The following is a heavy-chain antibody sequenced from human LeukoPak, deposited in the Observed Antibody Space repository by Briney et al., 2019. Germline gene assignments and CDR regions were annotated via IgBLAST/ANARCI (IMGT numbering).Heavy chain of an antibody. V-gene: IGHV4-59*08. CDR1: GGSISSYY. D-gene: IGHD2-2*01. CDR2: IYYSGST. J-gene: IGHJ3*02. CDR3: ARISSATDAFDI. Sequence: SETLSLTCTVSGGSISSYYWSWIRQPPGKGLEWIGYIYYSGSTNYNPSLKSRVTISVDTSKNQFSLKLSSVTAADTAVYYCARISSATDAFDIWGQGTMVTVSS.